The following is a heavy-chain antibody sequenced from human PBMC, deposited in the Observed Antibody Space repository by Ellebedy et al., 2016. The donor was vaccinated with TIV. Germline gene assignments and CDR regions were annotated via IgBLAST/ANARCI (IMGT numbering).Heavy chain of an antibody. J-gene: IGHJ4*02. D-gene: IGHD2-2*01. CDR2: ISYDGSNK. Sequence: GGSLRLXXAASGFTFSSYAMHWVRQAPGKGLEWVAVISYDGSNKYYADSVKGRFTISRDNSKNTLYLQMNSLRAEDTAVYYCARDRDIVVVPAAIDYWGQGTLVTVSS. V-gene: IGHV3-30-3*01. CDR1: GFTFSSYA. CDR3: ARDRDIVVVPAAIDY.